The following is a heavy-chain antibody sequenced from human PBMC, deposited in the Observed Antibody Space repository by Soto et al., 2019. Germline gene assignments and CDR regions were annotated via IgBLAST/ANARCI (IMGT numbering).Heavy chain of an antibody. CDR1: GFTFSTYA. Sequence: EVQLLESGGGLVQPGGSLRLSCAASGFTFSTYAVSWVRQAPGKGLEWVSSISSNGGTTYYSDSVKGRFTISRDNSNNTLYLQMNSLRDDDTALYYCAKDRPPYRSTWYYFDYWGQGTLVTVSS. J-gene: IGHJ4*02. CDR2: ISSNGGTT. D-gene: IGHD6-13*01. CDR3: AKDRPPYRSTWYYFDY. V-gene: IGHV3-23*01.